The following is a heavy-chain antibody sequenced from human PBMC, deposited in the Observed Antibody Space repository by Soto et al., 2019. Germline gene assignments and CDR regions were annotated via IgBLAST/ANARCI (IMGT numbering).Heavy chain of an antibody. CDR2: VYYSGIT. V-gene: IGHV4-61*01. J-gene: IGHJ6*02. CDR3: ATVRGGDYYYSGMDV. CDR1: CGSVTSVSYY. Sequence: SETLSLTCTVSCGSVTSVSYYWSWIRQPPGKGLEWIGYVYYSGITNYNPSLKSRVTISVDTSKNQFSLKLTSVTAADTAVYYCATVRGGDYYYSGMDVWGQGTTVTVSS. D-gene: IGHD3-10*01.